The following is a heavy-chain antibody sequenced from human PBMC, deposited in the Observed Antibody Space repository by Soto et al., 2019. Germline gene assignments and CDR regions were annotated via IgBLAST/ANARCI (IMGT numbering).Heavy chain of an antibody. V-gene: IGHV4-31*03. Sequence: SETLSLTCTVSGGSISSGGYYWSWIRQHPGKGLEWIGYIYYSGSTYYNPSLKSRVTISVDTSKNQFSLKLSSVTVADMAVYYCARTVGVPQYYFDYWGQGTLVTVSS. D-gene: IGHD1-26*01. J-gene: IGHJ4*02. CDR2: IYYSGST. CDR1: GGSISSGGYY. CDR3: ARTVGVPQYYFDY.